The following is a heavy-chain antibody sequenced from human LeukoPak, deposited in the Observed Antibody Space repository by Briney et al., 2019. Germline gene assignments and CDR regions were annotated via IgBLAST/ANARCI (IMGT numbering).Heavy chain of an antibody. CDR1: GGSISSYY. J-gene: IGHJ4*02. D-gene: IGHD7-27*01. V-gene: IGHV4-59*01. CDR3: ASLTGDRDDDY. Sequence: PSETLSLACTVSGGSISSYYWSWIRQPPGKGLEWIGYIYYSGSTNYNPSLKSRVTISVDTSKNQFSLKLSSVTAADTAVYYCASLTGDRDDDYWGQGTPVTVSS. CDR2: IYYSGST.